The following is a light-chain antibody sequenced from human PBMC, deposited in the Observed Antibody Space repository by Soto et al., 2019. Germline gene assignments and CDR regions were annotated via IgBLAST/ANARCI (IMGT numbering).Light chain of an antibody. CDR2: DVT. Sequence: QSALTQPRSVSGTPGQSVTISCTGTSLDVGGFDYVSWYQPHPGKAPTLIIYDVTQRPSGVPDRFFGFKSGNTASLTISGLDPGDEADYYCCTYAGLYTYVFGTWTKLTVL. J-gene: IGLJ1*01. V-gene: IGLV2-11*01. CDR1: SLDVGGFDY. CDR3: CTYAGLYTYV.